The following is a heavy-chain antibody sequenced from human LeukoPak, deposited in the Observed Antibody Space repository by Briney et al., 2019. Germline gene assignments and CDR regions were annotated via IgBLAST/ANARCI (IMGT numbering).Heavy chain of an antibody. J-gene: IGHJ4*02. CDR3: ARDRESGGSSTHFDY. Sequence: SETLSLTCTVSGGSISSGSYYWSWIRQPAGKGLEWIGRIYTSGSTNYNPSLKSRVTISVDTSKNQFSLKLSSVTAADTAVYYCARDRESGGSSTHFDYWGQGTLVTVSS. CDR1: GGSISSGSYY. V-gene: IGHV4-61*02. D-gene: IGHD6-6*01. CDR2: IYTSGST.